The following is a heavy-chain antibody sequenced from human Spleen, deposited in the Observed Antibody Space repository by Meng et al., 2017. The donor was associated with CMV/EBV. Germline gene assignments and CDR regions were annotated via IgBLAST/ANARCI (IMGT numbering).Heavy chain of an antibody. J-gene: IGHJ6*02. CDR2: IRYDGSDN. CDR1: GFSFNNYG. CDR3: AKGYTIFGVANFRRSMDV. V-gene: IGHV3-30*02. Sequence: GGSLRLSCAASGFSFNNYGMHWVRQAPGKGLQWVAFIRYDGSDNYYVETVKGRFTISRDNSKSTLYLQMNSLRPGDTALYFCAKGYTIFGVANFRRSMDVWGQGTTVTVSS. D-gene: IGHD3-3*01.